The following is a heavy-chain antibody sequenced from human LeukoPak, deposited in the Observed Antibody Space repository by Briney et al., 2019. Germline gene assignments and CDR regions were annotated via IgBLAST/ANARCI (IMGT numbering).Heavy chain of an antibody. V-gene: IGHV1-69*05. Sequence: SVKVSCKASGGTFSSYAISWVRQAPGQGLEWMGGIIPIFGTANYAQKFQGRVTITTDESTSTAYMELSSLRSEDTAVYYCARGRGRRCSSTSCYIGNWFDPWGQGTLVTVSS. CDR1: GGTFSSYA. D-gene: IGHD2-2*02. J-gene: IGHJ5*02. CDR2: IIPIFGTA. CDR3: ARGRGRRCSSTSCYIGNWFDP.